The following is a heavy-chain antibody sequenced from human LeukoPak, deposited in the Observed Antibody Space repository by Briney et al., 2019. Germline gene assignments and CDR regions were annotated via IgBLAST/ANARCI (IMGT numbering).Heavy chain of an antibody. CDR1: GLTYSSYA. CDR3: AKGHYDMLTSYYKSRSYYFDY. J-gene: IGHJ4*02. D-gene: IGHD3-9*01. V-gene: IGHV3-23*01. Sequence: PGGSLRLSCAASGLTYSSYAMSGVRQAPGKGLEGVSAISGSGGSTYYAGSGKGRFTISRDNSKNTLYLQMNSLRAEDTAVYYCAKGHYDMLTSYYKSRSYYFDYWGQGTQVTVSS. CDR2: ISGSGGST.